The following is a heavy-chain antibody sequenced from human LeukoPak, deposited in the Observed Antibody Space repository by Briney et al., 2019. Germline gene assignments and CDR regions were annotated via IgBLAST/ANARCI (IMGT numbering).Heavy chain of an antibody. J-gene: IGHJ3*02. CDR2: IRYDGSNK. CDR1: GSTFSSYG. V-gene: IGHV3-30*02. Sequence: GGSLRLSCAASGSTFSSYGMHWVRQAPGKGLEWVAFIRYDGSNKYYADSVKGRFTISRDNSRKKLYLQMNSLRAEDTAVYYCARDRSRGLLDAFDIWGQGTMVTVSS. CDR3: ARDRSRGLLDAFDI. D-gene: IGHD3-10*01.